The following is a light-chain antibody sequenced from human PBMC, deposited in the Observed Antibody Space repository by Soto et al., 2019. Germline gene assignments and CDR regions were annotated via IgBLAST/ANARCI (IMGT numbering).Light chain of an antibody. CDR1: QSVSSN. Sequence: EIVVTQSPATLSVSPGERATLSCRASQSVSSNLAWYQQKPGQAPRLLIYGASTRATGIPARFSGSGSGTEFTLTISSLQSEDFAVYYCQQYTNWPPGLTFGGGTKV. CDR3: QQYTNWPPGLT. J-gene: IGKJ4*01. CDR2: GAS. V-gene: IGKV3D-15*01.